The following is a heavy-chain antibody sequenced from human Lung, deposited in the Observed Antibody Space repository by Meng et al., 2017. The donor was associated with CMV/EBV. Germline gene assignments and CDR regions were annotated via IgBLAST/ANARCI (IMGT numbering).Heavy chain of an antibody. CDR2: ISSSSSYI. V-gene: IGHV3-21*01. J-gene: IGHJ4*02. Sequence: GESLKISCAASGFTFNTYTMNWVRQAPGKGLEWVSSISSSSSYIYYADSVKGRFTISRDNAKNSLYLQMNSLRAEDTAVYYCARERTQDDFWSGYCFDYWGQGXLVTVSS. CDR1: GFTFNTYT. D-gene: IGHD3-3*01. CDR3: ARERTQDDFWSGYCFDY.